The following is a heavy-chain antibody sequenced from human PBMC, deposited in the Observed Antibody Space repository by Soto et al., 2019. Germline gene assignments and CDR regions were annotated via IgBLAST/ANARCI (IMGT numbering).Heavy chain of an antibody. J-gene: IGHJ3*02. CDR3: ARDGGYGDAYAFDI. V-gene: IGHV4-31*03. Sequence: SETLSLTCTVSGGSISSGGYYWSWIRQHPGKGLEWIGYIYYSGSTYYNPSLKSRFTLSVDTSKNQFSLKLSSVTAADTAVYYCARDGGYGDAYAFDIWGQGTMVTVSS. CDR2: IYYSGST. CDR1: GGSISSGGYY. D-gene: IGHD4-17*01.